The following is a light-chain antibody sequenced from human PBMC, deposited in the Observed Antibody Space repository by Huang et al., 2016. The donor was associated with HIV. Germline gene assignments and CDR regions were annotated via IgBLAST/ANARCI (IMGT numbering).Light chain of an antibody. J-gene: IGKJ5*01. CDR3: QQYGSSPIT. CDR1: QSVSSSY. Sequence: EIVLTQSPGTLSLSPGERATLSCRASQSVSSSYLAWYQQSPGPAPRLLIYGASSRATGIPDRFSGSGSGTDFTLTSSRLEPEDFAVYYCQQYGSSPITFGQGTRLEIK. V-gene: IGKV3-20*01. CDR2: GAS.